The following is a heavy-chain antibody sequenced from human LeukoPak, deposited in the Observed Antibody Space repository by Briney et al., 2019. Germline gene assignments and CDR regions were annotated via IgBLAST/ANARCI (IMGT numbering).Heavy chain of an antibody. V-gene: IGHV3-21*01. Sequence: GGSLRLSCEASGFTFSTYNMNWVGQAPGKRLEWVSSITSSSSYVFYADSVKGRFTISRDNAKNSLYLQMNSLRAEDTAVYYCAELGITMIGGVWGKGTTVTISS. D-gene: IGHD3-10*02. CDR2: ITSSSSYV. J-gene: IGHJ6*04. CDR3: AELGITMIGGV. CDR1: GFTFSTYN.